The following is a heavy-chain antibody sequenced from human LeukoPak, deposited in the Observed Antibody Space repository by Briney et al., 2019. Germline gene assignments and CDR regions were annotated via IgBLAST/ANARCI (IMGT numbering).Heavy chain of an antibody. D-gene: IGHD3-10*01. CDR3: ATILWFGSYYFDY. Sequence: SETLSLTCTVSGGSISSSSYYWGWIRQPPGKGLEWIGSLYYSGSTSYNPSLKSRVTISVDTSKNQFSLKLSSVTAADTAVYYCATILWFGSYYFDYWGQGTLVTVSS. V-gene: IGHV4-39*07. CDR1: GGSISSSSYY. CDR2: LYYSGST. J-gene: IGHJ4*02.